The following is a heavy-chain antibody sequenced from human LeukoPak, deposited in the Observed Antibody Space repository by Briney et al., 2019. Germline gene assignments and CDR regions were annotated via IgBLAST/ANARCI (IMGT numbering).Heavy chain of an antibody. CDR3: ARETTYYYYMDV. Sequence: PSETLSLTCTVSGGSISSYYWSCIRQPPGKGLEWIGYIYYSGSTNYNPSLKSRVTISVDTSKNQFSLKLSSVTAADTAVYYCARETTYYYYMDVWGKGTTVTISS. V-gene: IGHV4-59*01. J-gene: IGHJ6*03. CDR2: IYYSGST. CDR1: GGSISSYY. D-gene: IGHD1-14*01.